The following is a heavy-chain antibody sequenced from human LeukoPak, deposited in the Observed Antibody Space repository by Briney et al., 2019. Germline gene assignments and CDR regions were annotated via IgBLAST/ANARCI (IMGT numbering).Heavy chain of an antibody. CDR3: ARGFRVVVPDGNLDYYYYGMDV. CDR1: GFTFSSFA. D-gene: IGHD2-2*01. CDR2: ISYDGTNK. V-gene: IGHV3-30-3*01. Sequence: GGSLRLSCAASGFTFSSFAMHWVRQAPGKGLDWVAFISYDGTNKYYADSVKGRFTISRDNSKNTLYLQMNSLRAEDTAVYYCARGFRVVVPDGNLDYYYYGMDVWGQGTTVTVSS. J-gene: IGHJ6*02.